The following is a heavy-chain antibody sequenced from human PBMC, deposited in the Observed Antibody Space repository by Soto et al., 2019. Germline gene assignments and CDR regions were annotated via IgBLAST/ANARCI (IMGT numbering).Heavy chain of an antibody. CDR2: IYGDNDT. Sequence: QITLKESGPSPVKPTQTLTVTCTFSGFSLSNSGVGVAWIRQPPGKALEWLALIYGDNDTRYSPSLKTRPTITKDTSKYKVVLTMTNRDPVDTATYYCAHCTLHDYGDYDPGTSHVFDSWGQGTLVTVSS. D-gene: IGHD4-17*01. J-gene: IGHJ4*02. V-gene: IGHV2-5*02. CDR3: AHCTLHDYGDYDPGTSHVFDS. CDR1: GFSLSNSGVG.